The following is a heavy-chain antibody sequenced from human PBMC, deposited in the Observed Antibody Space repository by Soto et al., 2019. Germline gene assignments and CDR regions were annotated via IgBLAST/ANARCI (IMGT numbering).Heavy chain of an antibody. D-gene: IGHD3-10*01. J-gene: IGHJ6*03. Sequence: TGGSLRLSCAASGFTLSTYDMHWVRQATGKGLEWVAALSYAGDTYYPGSVKGRFTVSREGAKNSLYLQMNSLTAGDTAVYYCAKGPPSASGYYYMDVWGKGTTVTVSS. CDR1: GFTLSTYD. CDR3: AKGPPSASGYYYMDV. V-gene: IGHV3-13*01. CDR2: LSYAGDT.